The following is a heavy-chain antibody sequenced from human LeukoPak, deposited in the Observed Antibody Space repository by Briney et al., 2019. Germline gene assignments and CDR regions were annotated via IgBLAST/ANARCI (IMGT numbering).Heavy chain of an antibody. CDR3: ARTHYYDSSGYLVY. D-gene: IGHD3-22*01. Sequence: QAGGSLRLSCAASGFTFSSYWMSWVRQAPGKGLEWVANIKQDGSEKYYVDSVKGRFTIPRDNAKNSLYLQMNSLRAEDTAVYYCARTHYYDSSGYLVYWGQGTLVTVSS. V-gene: IGHV3-7*03. CDR2: IKQDGSEK. CDR1: GFTFSSYW. J-gene: IGHJ4*02.